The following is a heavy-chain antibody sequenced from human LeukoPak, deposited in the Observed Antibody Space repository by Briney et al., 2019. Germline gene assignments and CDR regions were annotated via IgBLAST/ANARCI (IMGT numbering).Heavy chain of an antibody. J-gene: IGHJ4*02. CDR2: ISSSSSYI. CDR1: GFTFSSYE. CDR3: AREEYSGSYFDY. Sequence: GGSLRLSCAASGFTFSSYEMNWVRQAPGKGLEWVSYISSSSSYIYYADSVKGRFTISRDNAKNSLYLQMNSLRAEDTAVYYCAREEYSGSYFDYWGQGTLVTVSS. D-gene: IGHD1-26*01. V-gene: IGHV3-21*05.